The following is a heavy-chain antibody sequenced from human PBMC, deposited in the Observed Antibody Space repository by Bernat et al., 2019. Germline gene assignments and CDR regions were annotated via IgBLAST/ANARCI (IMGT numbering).Heavy chain of an antibody. D-gene: IGHD5-24*01. V-gene: IGHV1-69*12. CDR2: IIPIFGPA. J-gene: IGHJ3*02. CDR1: GGTFSSYA. Sequence: QVQLVQSGAEVKKPGSSAKVSCKASGGTFSSYAISWVRQAPGQGLEWMGGIIPIFGPANYAQKFQGRVTITADESTSTAYMGLSSLRSEDTAVYYCARDQESPPSSAFEIWGQGTMVTVSS. CDR3: ARDQESPPSSAFEI.